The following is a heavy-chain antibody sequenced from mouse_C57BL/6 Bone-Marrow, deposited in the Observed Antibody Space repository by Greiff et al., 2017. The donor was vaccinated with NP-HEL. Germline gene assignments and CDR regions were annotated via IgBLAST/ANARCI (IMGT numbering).Heavy chain of an antibody. CDR2: IDPSDSYT. CDR3: ARDDGYSWFAY. D-gene: IGHD2-3*01. V-gene: IGHV1-59*01. J-gene: IGHJ3*01. Sequence: QVQLKQPGAELVRPGTSVTLSCKASGYTFTSYWMHWVKQRPGQGLEWIGVIDPSDSYTNYNQKFKGKATLTVDTSSSTAYMQLSSLTSEDSAVYYCARDDGYSWFAYWGQGTLVTVSA. CDR1: GYTFTSYW.